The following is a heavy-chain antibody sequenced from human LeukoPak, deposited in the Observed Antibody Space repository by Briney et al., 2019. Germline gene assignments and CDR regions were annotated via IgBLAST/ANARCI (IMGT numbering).Heavy chain of an antibody. CDR3: AKNLAVSGWPFDC. CDR2: IRPGGDMT. Sequence: GGSLRLSCAASGFTFSNYAMSWVRQAPGRGLEWVSAIRPGGDMTYYVESVKGRFSISRDNSKNTLYLEMNSLRAEDTAVYYCAKNLAVSGWPFDCWGQGTLVTVSS. CDR1: GFTFSNYA. J-gene: IGHJ4*02. V-gene: IGHV3-23*01. D-gene: IGHD6-19*01.